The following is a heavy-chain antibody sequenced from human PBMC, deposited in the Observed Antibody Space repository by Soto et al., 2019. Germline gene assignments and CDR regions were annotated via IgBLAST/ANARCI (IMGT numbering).Heavy chain of an antibody. D-gene: IGHD3-16*01. V-gene: IGHV3-53*01. CDR2: VHGGGST. J-gene: IGHJ4*02. Sequence: PGGSLRLSCAASGFTFSSYAMHWVRQAAGKGLELVSFVHGGGSTSYADSVKGRFTISRDNSKNTLYLQMDSLRAEDTAIYYCAGRLTTAASLDFWGRGTLVTVSS. CDR3: AGRLTTAASLDF. CDR1: GFTFSSYA.